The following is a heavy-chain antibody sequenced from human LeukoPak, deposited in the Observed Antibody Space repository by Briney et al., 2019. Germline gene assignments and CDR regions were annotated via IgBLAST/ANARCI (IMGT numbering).Heavy chain of an antibody. J-gene: IGHJ4*02. CDR2: IYYSGST. V-gene: IGHV4-59*08. CDR1: GDSISSFY. D-gene: IGHD6-19*01. CDR3: ARSTYTSERIDY. Sequence: SETLSLTCTVSGDSISSFYWSWIRQPPGKGLEWIGYIYYSGSTNYNPSLKSRVTISVDTSKNQFSLKLNSVTAADTAVYYCARSTYTSERIDYWGQGTLVTVSS.